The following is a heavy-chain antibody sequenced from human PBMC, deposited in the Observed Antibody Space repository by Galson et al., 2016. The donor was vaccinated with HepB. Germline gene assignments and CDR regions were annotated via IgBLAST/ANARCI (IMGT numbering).Heavy chain of an antibody. CDR3: ARNHDFWSGSSEFDH. D-gene: IGHD3-3*01. CDR2: IYSRGST. J-gene: IGHJ4*02. CDR1: RGSISSSNYY. Sequence: DTLSLTCTVSRGSISSSNYYWGWIRQPPGKGLEWIGLIYSRGSTYYNPSLKSRVTISVDTSKNQPSLKLNSVTAADTAVYYLARNHDFWSGSSEFDHWGQGTLVTVSS. V-gene: IGHV4-39*01.